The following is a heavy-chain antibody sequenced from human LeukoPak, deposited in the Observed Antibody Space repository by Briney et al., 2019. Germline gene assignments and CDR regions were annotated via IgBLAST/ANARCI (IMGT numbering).Heavy chain of an antibody. CDR1: GGSISSGSYY. Sequence: PSQTLSLTCTVSGGSISSGSYYWSWIRQPAGKGLEWIGRICTSGSTNYNPSLKSRVTISVDTSKNQFSLKLSSVTAADTAVYYCARDQLTYYYDSSCPMGAFDIWGQGTMVTVSS. V-gene: IGHV4-61*02. CDR2: ICTSGST. D-gene: IGHD3-22*01. CDR3: ARDQLTYYYDSSCPMGAFDI. J-gene: IGHJ3*02.